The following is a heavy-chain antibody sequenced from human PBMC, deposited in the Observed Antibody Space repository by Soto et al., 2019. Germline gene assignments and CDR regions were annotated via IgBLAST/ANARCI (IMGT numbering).Heavy chain of an antibody. CDR3: ARDRSGHSAFDI. V-gene: IGHV4-31*03. D-gene: IGHD3-3*01. CDR2: IYYSGST. Sequence: QVQLQESGPGLVKPSQTLSLTCTVSGGSISSGGYYWSWIRQHPGKGLEWIGYIYYSGSTSYNPSRKSRVTISVDTSKNHFSLKLSSVTAADTAVYYCARDRSGHSAFDIWGEGTMVTVSS. J-gene: IGHJ3*02. CDR1: GGSISSGGYY.